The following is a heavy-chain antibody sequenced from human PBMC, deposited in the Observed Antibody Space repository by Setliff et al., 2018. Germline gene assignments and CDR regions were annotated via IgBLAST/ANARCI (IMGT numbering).Heavy chain of an antibody. CDR2: IYYSGST. J-gene: IGHJ4*02. CDR1: GGSISSHY. D-gene: IGHD1-26*01. V-gene: IGHV4-59*11. CDR3: ARLRKSTTAIDY. Sequence: PSETLSLTCTVSGGSISSHYWSWIRQPPGKGLEWIGSIYYSGSTNYNPSLKSRVTISVDTSKNQFSLKLSSVTAADTAVYYCARLRKSTTAIDYWGQGTLVTVSS.